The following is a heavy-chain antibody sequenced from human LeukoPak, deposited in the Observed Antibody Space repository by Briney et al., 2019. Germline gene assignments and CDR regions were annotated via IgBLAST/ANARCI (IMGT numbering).Heavy chain of an antibody. CDR2: IYHNGST. J-gene: IGHJ4*02. Sequence: SETLSLTCTVSGYSISSGYYWGWIRQPPGKGLEWIGNIYHNGSTDYNPSLKSRVTISVDTSKNQFSLKLSSVTAADTAVYYCATDFWSGTNIIDYWGQGTLVTVSS. CDR1: GYSISSGYY. V-gene: IGHV4-38-2*02. CDR3: ATDFWSGTNIIDY. D-gene: IGHD3-3*01.